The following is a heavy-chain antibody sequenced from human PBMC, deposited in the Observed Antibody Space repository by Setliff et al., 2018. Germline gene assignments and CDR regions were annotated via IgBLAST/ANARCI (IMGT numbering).Heavy chain of an antibody. CDR2: IYSGGST. Sequence: GGSLRLSCAASGFTVSSNYMSWVRQAPGKGLEWVSVIYSGGSTYYADSVKGRFTISRDNAESTVYLQMNSLRAEDTAVYYCARGPRVWVRDGMDVWGQGTTVTVSS. V-gene: IGHV3-53*01. CDR3: ARGPRVWVRDGMDV. J-gene: IGHJ6*02. D-gene: IGHD3-16*01. CDR1: GFTVSSNY.